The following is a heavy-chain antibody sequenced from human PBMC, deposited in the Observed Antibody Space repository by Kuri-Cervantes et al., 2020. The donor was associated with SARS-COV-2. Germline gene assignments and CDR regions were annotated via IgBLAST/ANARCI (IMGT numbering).Heavy chain of an antibody. V-gene: IGHV4-39*01. CDR1: GGSISSSSYY. CDR2: IYYSGST. Sequence: SETLSLTCTVSGGSISSSSYYWGWIRQPPGKGLEWIGSIYYSGSTYYNPSLKSRVTISVDTSKNQFSLELSSVTAADTAVYYCARGRQFWDIVVVVAARWFDPWGQGTLVTVSS. J-gene: IGHJ5*02. CDR3: ARGRQFWDIVVVVAARWFDP. D-gene: IGHD2-15*01.